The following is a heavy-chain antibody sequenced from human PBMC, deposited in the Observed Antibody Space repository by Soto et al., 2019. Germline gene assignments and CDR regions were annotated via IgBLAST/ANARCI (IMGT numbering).Heavy chain of an antibody. CDR2: INPNSGGT. V-gene: IGHV1-2*04. Sequence: ASVKVSCKASGYTFTGYYMHWVRQAPGQGLEWMGWINPNSGGTNYAQKFQGWVTMTRDTSISTAYMELSRLRSDDTAMYYCARARSSLQNYGMDVWGQGTTVTVSS. CDR3: ARARSSLQNYGMDV. J-gene: IGHJ6*02. CDR1: GYTFTGYY.